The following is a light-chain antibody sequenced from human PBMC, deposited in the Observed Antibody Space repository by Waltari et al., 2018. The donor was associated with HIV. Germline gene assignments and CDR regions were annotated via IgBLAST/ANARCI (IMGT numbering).Light chain of an antibody. CDR2: DVS. CDR3: CSYAGTYTFVV. Sequence: QSALTQPRSLSGSPGQSVTISSTGTTSDVGSYTDVSWYQHHPGKAPNLILYDVSERPSGVPYRFSGSKSGNTASLTISGLQAEDEADYYCCSYAGTYTFVVFGGGTKLTVL. CDR1: TSDVGSYTD. V-gene: IGLV2-11*01. J-gene: IGLJ2*01.